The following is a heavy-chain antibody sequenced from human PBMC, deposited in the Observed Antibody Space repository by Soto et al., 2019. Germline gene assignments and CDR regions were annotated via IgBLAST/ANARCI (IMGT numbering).Heavy chain of an antibody. CDR3: ARVFSDSSSFFDP. CDR2: IYYSGST. Sequence: SETLSLTRPVAGGSISSYYWSCIRQPPGKGLEWIGYIYYSGSTYYNPSLKSRVTISVDTSKNQFSLKLSSVTAADTAVYYCARVFSDSSSFFDPWGQGTLVTSPQ. J-gene: IGHJ5*02. V-gene: IGHV4-59*12. D-gene: IGHD6-13*01. CDR1: GGSISSYY.